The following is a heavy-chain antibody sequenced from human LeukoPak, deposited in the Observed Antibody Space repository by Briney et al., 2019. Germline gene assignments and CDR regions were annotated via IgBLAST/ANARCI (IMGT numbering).Heavy chain of an antibody. CDR2: IYYSGNT. V-gene: IGHV4-39*01. CDR3: ARYGQTAMVDY. D-gene: IGHD5-18*01. J-gene: IGHJ4*02. CDR1: GGSISSSSYY. Sequence: SETLSLTCTVSGGSISSSSYYWGWIRQPPGKGLEWIGSIYYSGNTYYNPSLKSRVTISVDTSKNQFSLKLSSVTAADTAVYYCARYGQTAMVDYWGQGTLVTVSS.